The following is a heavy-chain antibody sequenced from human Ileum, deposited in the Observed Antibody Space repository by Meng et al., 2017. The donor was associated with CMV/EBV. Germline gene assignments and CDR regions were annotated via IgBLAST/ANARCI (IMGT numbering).Heavy chain of an antibody. CDR2: IIPILGIA. V-gene: IGHV1-69*10. J-gene: IGHJ5*02. CDR1: GGTLSSYA. Sequence: SSVTVSCQASGGTLSSYAISWVRQAPGQGLEWMGGIIPILGIANYAQKFQGRVTNPANKPTSTAYMEPSSLRAEDTAVYYCAGDGPFDPWGQGTLVTVSS. CDR3: AGDGPFDP.